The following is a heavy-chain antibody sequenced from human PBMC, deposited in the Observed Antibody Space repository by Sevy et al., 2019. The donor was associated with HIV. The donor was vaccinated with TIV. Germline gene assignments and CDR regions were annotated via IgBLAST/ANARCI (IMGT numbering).Heavy chain of an antibody. J-gene: IGHJ4*02. Sequence: GGSLRLSCAASGFTFSSFAMGWVRQAPGKGLDWISVISGTGDYIYYADSVKGRFTISRDNSKNTLFLQMNSLRAEDTAIFYCAKKMGGGSGMAFLVDYWGQGTLVTVSS. V-gene: IGHV3-23*01. D-gene: IGHD5-18*01. CDR3: AKKMGGGSGMAFLVDY. CDR1: GFTFSSFA. CDR2: ISGTGDYI.